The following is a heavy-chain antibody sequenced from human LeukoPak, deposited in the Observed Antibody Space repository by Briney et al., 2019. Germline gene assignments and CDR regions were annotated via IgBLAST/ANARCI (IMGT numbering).Heavy chain of an antibody. CDR1: GGSISSGGYY. CDR3: AREQEYYFDY. V-gene: IGHV4-30-2*01. CDR2: IYHSGST. J-gene: IGHJ4*02. Sequence: SQTLSLTCTVSGGSISSGGYYWSWIRQPPGKGLEWIGYIYHSGSTNYNPSLKSRVTISVDKSKNQFSLKLSSVTAADTAVYYCAREQEYYFDYWGQGTLVTVSS.